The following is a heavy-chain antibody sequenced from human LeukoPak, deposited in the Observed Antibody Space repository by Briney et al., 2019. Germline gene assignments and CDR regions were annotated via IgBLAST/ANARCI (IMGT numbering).Heavy chain of an antibody. CDR2: IYYSGST. V-gene: IGHV4-31*03. CDR1: GGSISSGGYY. Sequence: PSQTLSLTCTVSGGSISSGGYYWSWIRQHPGKGLERIGYIYYSGSTYYNPSLKSRVTISVDTSKNQFSPKLSSVTAADTAVYYCARVHIAAAGSFDYWGQGTLVTVSS. D-gene: IGHD6-13*01. CDR3: ARVHIAAAGSFDY. J-gene: IGHJ4*02.